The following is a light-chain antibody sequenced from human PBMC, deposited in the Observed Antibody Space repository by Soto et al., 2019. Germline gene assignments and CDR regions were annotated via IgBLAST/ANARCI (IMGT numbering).Light chain of an antibody. V-gene: IGLV2-8*01. CDR2: EVS. Sequence: QSVLTQPPSASGSPGQSVTISCTGTSSDVGGYNYVSWYQQHPGKAPKLMIYEVSKRPSGVPDRFSGSKSGNTASLTVSGHQAEDAADYYCSSYAGSNNVVFGGGTKLTVL. J-gene: IGLJ2*01. CDR1: SSDVGGYNY. CDR3: SSYAGSNNVV.